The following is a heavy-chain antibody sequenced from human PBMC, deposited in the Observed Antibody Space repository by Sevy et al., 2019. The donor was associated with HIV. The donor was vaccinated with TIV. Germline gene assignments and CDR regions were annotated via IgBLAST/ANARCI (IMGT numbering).Heavy chain of an antibody. V-gene: IGHV4-34*01. CDR3: ARGLSEFYY. J-gene: IGHJ4*02. CDR2: IIHSGST. Sequence: WETLSLTCAVYGESFSGYYWSWIPQPPGKGLEWIGEIIHSGSTNYNPSLKSRVTISVDTSKNQFSLKLSSVTAADTAVYSCARGLSEFYYWGQGTLVTVSS. CDR1: GESFSGYY.